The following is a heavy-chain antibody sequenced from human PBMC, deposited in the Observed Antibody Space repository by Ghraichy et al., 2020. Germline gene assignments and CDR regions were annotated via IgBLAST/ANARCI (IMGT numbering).Heavy chain of an antibody. J-gene: IGHJ4*02. V-gene: IGHV3-30*18. CDR3: AKNRAIFGVALIQPVYFDN. CDR1: GVTFSDFG. D-gene: IGHD3-3*01. CDR2: ISFDGTNT. Sequence: GGSLRLSCAASGVTFSDFGMHWVRQAPGKGLEWVALISFDGTNTYYADSVKGRFTISRDNSKNTVYLQMHSLRAEDTAVYYCAKNRAIFGVALIQPVYFDNWGQGTLVTIFS.